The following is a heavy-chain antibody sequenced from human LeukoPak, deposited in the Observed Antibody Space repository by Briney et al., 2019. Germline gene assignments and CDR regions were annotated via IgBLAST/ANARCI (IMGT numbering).Heavy chain of an antibody. Sequence: GGSLRLSCAASGFTFSSYAMSWVRQSPRKGLEWVSAISDSTDNTYYADSVKGRFTISRDNSKNTLYLQMNSLRAEDTAVYYCANNERATIGYFDYRGQGTLVTVSS. CDR2: ISDSTDNT. CDR3: ANNERATIGYFDY. CDR1: GFTFSSYA. J-gene: IGHJ4*02. V-gene: IGHV3-23*01. D-gene: IGHD5-24*01.